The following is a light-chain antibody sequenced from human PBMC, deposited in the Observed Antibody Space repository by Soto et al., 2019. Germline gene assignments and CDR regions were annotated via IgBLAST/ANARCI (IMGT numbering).Light chain of an antibody. CDR1: SSDVGSYNY. J-gene: IGLJ2*01. CDR3: RSYTTSSTHVV. CDR2: DVS. Sequence: QSALTQPASVSGSPGQSITISCTGTSSDVGSYNYVSWYQQYPGKAPKLMIYDVSNRPSGVSYRFSGSKSGNTASLTISGLQAEDEAYYYCRSYTTSSTHVVFGGGTKLTVL. V-gene: IGLV2-14*01.